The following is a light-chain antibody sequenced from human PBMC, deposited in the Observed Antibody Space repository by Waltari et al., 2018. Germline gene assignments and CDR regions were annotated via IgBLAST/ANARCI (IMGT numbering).Light chain of an antibody. V-gene: IGLV2-14*01. Sequence: QAALTQPASVSGSPGQSITISCTGTSSDVGGYNYVSWYQQHPGKAPKLMRYEVSNRPSGVSNRFAGSKSGNTASLTISGLQAEDEADYYCSSYTSSSKGVFGGGTKLTVL. CDR2: EVS. J-gene: IGLJ2*01. CDR3: SSYTSSSKGV. CDR1: SSDVGGYNY.